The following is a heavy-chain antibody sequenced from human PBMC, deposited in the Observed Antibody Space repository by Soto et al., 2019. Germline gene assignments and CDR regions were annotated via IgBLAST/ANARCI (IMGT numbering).Heavy chain of an antibody. CDR3: ARDPGLEKLVQIKVTGNGMDV. V-gene: IGHV3-33*01. CDR1: GFTFSSYG. D-gene: IGHD6-6*01. J-gene: IGHJ6*02. Sequence: PGGSLRLSCAASGFTFSSYGMHWVRQAPGKGLEWVAVIWYDVSNKYYADSVKGRFTISRDNSKNTLYLQMNSLRAEDTAVYYCARDPGLEKLVQIKVTGNGMDVWGQGTRVTVSS. CDR2: IWYDVSNK.